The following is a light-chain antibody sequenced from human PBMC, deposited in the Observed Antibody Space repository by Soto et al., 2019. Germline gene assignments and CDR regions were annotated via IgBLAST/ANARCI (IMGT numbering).Light chain of an antibody. Sequence: DIVMTQSPLSLPVTPGEPASISCRSSQSLLHSNGYNCLDWYLQNPGQSPQLLIYLGSNRASGVPDRFSGSGSGTDFTLKISRVEAEDVGVYYCMQALQTPRTFGQGTKLEVK. J-gene: IGKJ2*01. V-gene: IGKV2-28*01. CDR2: LGS. CDR3: MQALQTPRT. CDR1: QSLLHSNGYNC.